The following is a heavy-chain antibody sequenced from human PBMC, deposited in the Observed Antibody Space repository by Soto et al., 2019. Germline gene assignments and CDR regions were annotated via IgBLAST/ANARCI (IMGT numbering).Heavy chain of an antibody. CDR3: ARVVLTITRGAFAA. D-gene: IGHD3-9*01. V-gene: IGHV4-4*02. J-gene: IGHJ3*01. CDR1: GGSISSSHW. Sequence: QVQLQESGPGLVKPSGTLSLTCAVSGGSISSSHWWTWVRQSPGKGLEYIGEISHSGTSNSNPSLKSRFTLSVDKSKNHFSLTLTSVTAADTAVYYCARVVLTITRGAFAAWGQGTLVIVSS. CDR2: ISHSGTS.